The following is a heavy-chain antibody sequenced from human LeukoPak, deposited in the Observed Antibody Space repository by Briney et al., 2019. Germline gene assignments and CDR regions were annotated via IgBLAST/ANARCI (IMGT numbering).Heavy chain of an antibody. J-gene: IGHJ4*01. V-gene: IGHV1-2*02. CDR2: INPNSGGT. D-gene: IGHD2-2*01. CDR1: GYTFTGYY. CDR3: ARDPFGYCSSTSCYASDD. Sequence: ASVKVSRKASGYTFTGYYMHWVRQAPGQGLEWMGWINPNSGGTNYAQKFQGRVTMTRDTSISTAYMELSRLRSDDTAVYYCARDPFGYCSSTSCYASDDWGHGTLVTVSS.